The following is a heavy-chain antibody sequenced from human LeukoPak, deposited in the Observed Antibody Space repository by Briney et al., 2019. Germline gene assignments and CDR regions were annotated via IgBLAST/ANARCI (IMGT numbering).Heavy chain of an antibody. CDR3: ARDRVSNWFYP. V-gene: IGHV4-61*02. Sequence: PLQTLSLTCTVSGGSISSGSYYWSWIRQPAGKGLEWIGRIYTSGSTNYNPSLKSRVTISVDTSKNQFSLKLSSVTAADTAVYYCARDRVSNWFYPLGQGDLVTVSS. CDR2: IYTSGST. J-gene: IGHJ5*02. CDR1: GGSISSGSYY. D-gene: IGHD5/OR15-5a*01.